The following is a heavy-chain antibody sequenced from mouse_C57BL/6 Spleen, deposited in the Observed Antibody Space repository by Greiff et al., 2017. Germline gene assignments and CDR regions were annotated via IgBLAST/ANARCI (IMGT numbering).Heavy chain of an antibody. CDR3: AREGVYYGSSYSYAMDY. V-gene: IGHV1-82*01. CDR2: IYPGDGDT. D-gene: IGHD1-1*01. J-gene: IGHJ4*01. CDR1: GYAFSSSW. Sequence: VQLQESGPELVKPGASVKISCKASGYAFSSSWMNWVKQRPGKGLEWIGRIYPGDGDTNYNGKFKGKATLTADKSSSTAYRQLSSLTSEASAVYCCAREGVYYGSSYSYAMDYWGQGTSVTVSS.